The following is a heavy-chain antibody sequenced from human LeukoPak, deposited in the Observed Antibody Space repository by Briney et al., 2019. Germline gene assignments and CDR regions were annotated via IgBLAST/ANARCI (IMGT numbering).Heavy chain of an antibody. D-gene: IGHD2-15*01. J-gene: IGHJ3*02. V-gene: IGHV3-30-3*01. Sequence: GGSLRLSCAASGFTFSSYAMHWVRQAPGKGLEWVAVISYDGSNKYYADSVKGRFTISRDNSRNTLYLQMNSLRAEDTAVYYCARGSRTIVAGRGDIWGQGTMVTVSS. CDR2: ISYDGSNK. CDR1: GFTFSSYA. CDR3: ARGSRTIVAGRGDI.